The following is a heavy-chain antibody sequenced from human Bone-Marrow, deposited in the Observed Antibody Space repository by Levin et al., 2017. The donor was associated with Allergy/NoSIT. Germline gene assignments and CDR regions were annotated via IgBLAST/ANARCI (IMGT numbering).Heavy chain of an antibody. CDR2: ISYDGSNK. D-gene: IGHD2-15*01. J-gene: IGHJ6*02. Sequence: SCAASGFTFSSYGMHWVRQAPGKGLQWVAVISYDGSNKYQGDSVKGRFTISRDNSKNTLYLQMNSLRAEDTAVYYCAKDLGNCSGGSCSADYYYYYGMDVWGQGTTVTVSS. CDR1: GFTFSSYG. CDR3: AKDLGNCSGGSCSADYYYYYGMDV. V-gene: IGHV3-30*18.